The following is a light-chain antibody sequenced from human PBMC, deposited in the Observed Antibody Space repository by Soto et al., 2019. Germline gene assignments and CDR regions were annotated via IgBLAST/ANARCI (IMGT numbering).Light chain of an antibody. CDR3: SSYTSTNSPP. Sequence: QSALTQPASVSGSPGQSITISCTGTSSDVGAYNYVSWYQQHPGKAPKLIIYEVSNRPSGVSNRFSGSKSGNTASLTISGLQAEDVADYYCSSYTSTNSPPFGTGTKLTVL. CDR1: SSDVGAYNY. V-gene: IGLV2-14*01. J-gene: IGLJ1*01. CDR2: EVS.